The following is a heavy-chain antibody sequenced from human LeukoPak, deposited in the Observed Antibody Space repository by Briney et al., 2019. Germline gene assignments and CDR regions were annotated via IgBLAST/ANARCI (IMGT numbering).Heavy chain of an antibody. CDR2: ISGSGSTI. CDR3: ARVRSGYSHENYFDY. Sequence: GGSLRLSCAASGFTFSNYEMSWVRQAPGKGLEWVSYISGSGSTIYYADSVKGLFHISRDNAKDSLYLQMNSLRAEDTAVYYCARVRSGYSHENYFDYWGQGTLVTVSS. D-gene: IGHD5-18*01. CDR1: GFTFSNYE. J-gene: IGHJ4*02. V-gene: IGHV3-48*03.